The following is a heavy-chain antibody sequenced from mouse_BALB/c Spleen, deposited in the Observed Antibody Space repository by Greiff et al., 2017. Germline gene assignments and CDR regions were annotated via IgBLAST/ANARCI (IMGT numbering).Heavy chain of an antibody. Sequence: DVMLVESGGGLVQPGGSRKLSCAASGFTFSDYGLAWVRQAPGKGPEWVAFISNLAYSIYYADTVTGRFTISRENAKNTLYLEMSSLRSEDTAMYYCARAPYGNYEGAWFAYWGQGTLVTVS. CDR3: ARAPYGNYEGAWFAY. CDR1: GFTFSDYG. D-gene: IGHD2-1*01. CDR2: ISNLAYSI. J-gene: IGHJ3*01. V-gene: IGHV5-15*02.